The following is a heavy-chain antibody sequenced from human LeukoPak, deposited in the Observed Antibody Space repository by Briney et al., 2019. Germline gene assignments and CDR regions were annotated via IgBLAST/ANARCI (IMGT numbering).Heavy chain of an antibody. CDR1: GFTFSSYW. J-gene: IGHJ6*03. CDR3: ARTSEWSVYYYMDV. CDR2: INSDGTTT. V-gene: IGHV3-74*01. Sequence: PGGSLRLSCAASGFTFSSYWMLWVRQAPGKGLVWVSLINSDGTTTTYADSVKGRFTISRDNAKSTLYLQMNSLRAEDTAVYYCARTSEWSVYYYMDVWGKGTTVSVSS. D-gene: IGHD3-3*01.